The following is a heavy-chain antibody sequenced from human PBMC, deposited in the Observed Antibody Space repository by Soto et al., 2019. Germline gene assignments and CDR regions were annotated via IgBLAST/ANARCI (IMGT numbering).Heavy chain of an antibody. D-gene: IGHD3-3*01. Sequence: GESLKISCKGSGYSFTIYWISWVRQMPGKGLEWMGRIDPSDSYTNYSPSFQGHVTISADKYISTAYLQWSSLKASDTAMYYCARHITIVGVVIPMDVWGQGTTVTVSS. CDR2: IDPSDSYT. CDR1: GYSFTIYW. CDR3: ARHITIVGVVIPMDV. J-gene: IGHJ6*02. V-gene: IGHV5-10-1*01.